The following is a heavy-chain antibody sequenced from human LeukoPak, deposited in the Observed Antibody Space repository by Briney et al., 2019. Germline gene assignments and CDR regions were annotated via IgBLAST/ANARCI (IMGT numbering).Heavy chain of an antibody. J-gene: IGHJ3*02. D-gene: IGHD1-1*01. Sequence: PSETLSLTCTVSGGSISSYYWSWIRQPPGKGLEWIGYIYYSGSTNYNPSLKSRVTISVDTSKNQFSLKLSSVTAADTAVYYCAGILSGFDAFDIWGQGTMVTVSS. CDR3: AGILSGFDAFDI. V-gene: IGHV4-59*01. CDR1: GGSISSYY. CDR2: IYYSGST.